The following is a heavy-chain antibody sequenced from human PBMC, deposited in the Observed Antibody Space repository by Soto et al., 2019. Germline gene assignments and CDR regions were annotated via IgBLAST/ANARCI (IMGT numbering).Heavy chain of an antibody. D-gene: IGHD3-10*01. CDR1: GFTFSDYY. CDR3: ARAVYGSGSYYNDFDY. V-gene: IGHV3-11*01. J-gene: IGHJ4*02. CDR2: MSISVSTL. Sequence: GGSLRLSCAASGFTFSDYYLGWIRQGPGKGLDWFSYMSISVSTLYYADSVKGRFTISRDNAKSSLFLQMNSLRAEDTAVFYCARAVYGSGSYYNDFDYWGQGTLVTVSS.